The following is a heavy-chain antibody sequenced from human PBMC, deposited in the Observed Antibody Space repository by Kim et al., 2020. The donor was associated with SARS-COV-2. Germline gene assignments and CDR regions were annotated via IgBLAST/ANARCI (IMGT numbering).Heavy chain of an antibody. CDR1: GYIFTSFG. V-gene: IGHV1-18*01. CDR3: ARSSWRNPADSYYAMDD. D-gene: IGHD2-2*01. J-gene: IGHJ6*02. Sequence: ASVKVSCKASGYIFTSFGINWVRQGPGQGLEWMGWISAYSNSTEYSHQFRGRVIMTTDTSTSTAYMELMNLRSDDTGIYFCARSSWRNPADSYYAMDDWGQGTTVTVSS. CDR2: ISAYSNST.